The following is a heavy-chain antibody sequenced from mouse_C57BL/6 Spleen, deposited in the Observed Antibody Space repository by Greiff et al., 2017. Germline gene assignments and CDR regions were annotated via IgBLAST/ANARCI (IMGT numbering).Heavy chain of an antibody. CDR3: ARRVYSNYVGYFDY. CDR1: GYTFTDYY. J-gene: IGHJ2*01. CDR2: INPNNGGT. V-gene: IGHV1-26*01. D-gene: IGHD2-5*01. Sequence: IQLQQSGPELVKPGASVKISCKASGYTFTDYYMNWVKQSHGKSLEWIGDINPNNGGTSYNQKFKGKATLTVDKSSSTAYMELRSLTSEDSAVYYCARRVYSNYVGYFDYWCQGTTLTVSS.